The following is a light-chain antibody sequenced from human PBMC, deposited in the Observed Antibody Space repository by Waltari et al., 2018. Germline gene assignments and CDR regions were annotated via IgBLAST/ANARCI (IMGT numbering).Light chain of an antibody. J-gene: IGLJ2*01. CDR1: SSDVGGYNL. CDR3: CSYAGSSTLV. Sequence: QSALTQPASVSGSPGQSITISCTGTSSDVGGYNLVSWYQQHPGKAPKLLIYEVSKRPSGVSNHFSGSKSGNTASLTISGLQAEDETDYYCCSYAGSSTLVFGGGTKLTVL. V-gene: IGLV2-23*02. CDR2: EVS.